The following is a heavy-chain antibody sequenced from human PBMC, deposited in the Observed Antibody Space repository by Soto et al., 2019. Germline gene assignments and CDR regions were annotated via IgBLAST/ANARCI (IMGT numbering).Heavy chain of an antibody. D-gene: IGHD4-4*01. CDR2: ISYDGSNK. V-gene: IGHV3-30-3*01. J-gene: IGHJ6*02. CDR3: AREGVTTSYYYGMDV. CDR1: GFTFSSYA. Sequence: GGSLRLSCAASGFTFSSYAMHWVRQAPGKGLEWVAVISYDGSNKYYADSVKGRFTISRDNSKNTLYLQMNSLRAEDTAVYYCAREGVTTSYYYGMDVWGQGTTVTVSS.